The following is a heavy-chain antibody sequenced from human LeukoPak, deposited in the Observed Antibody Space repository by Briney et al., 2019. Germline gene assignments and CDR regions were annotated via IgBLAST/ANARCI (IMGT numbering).Heavy chain of an antibody. CDR2: MNPNSGNT. V-gene: IGHV1-8*01. CDR1: GYTFTSYD. D-gene: IGHD3-3*01. CDR3: ARGKWVATYYDFWSGYPPGGYYMDV. Sequence: ASVKVSCKASGYTFTSYDINWVRQATGQGLKWMGWMNPNSGNTCYVQKVQGRGTITSNTSISTAYMELSSLRSEDTAVYYCARGKWVATYYDFWSGYPPGGYYMDVWGKGTTVTVSS. J-gene: IGHJ6*03.